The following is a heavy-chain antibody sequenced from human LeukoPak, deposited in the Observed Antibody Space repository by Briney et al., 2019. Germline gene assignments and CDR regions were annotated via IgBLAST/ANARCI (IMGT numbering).Heavy chain of an antibody. D-gene: IGHD5-18*01. J-gene: IGHJ3*02. Sequence: SETLSLTCAVYGGSFSGYYWSWIRQPPGKGLEWIGEINHSGSTNYNPSLKSRVTISVDTSKNQFSLKLSSVTAADTAVYYCARARGYSYDPDAFDIWGQGTMVTVSS. CDR3: ARARGYSYDPDAFDI. CDR1: GGSFSGYY. V-gene: IGHV4-34*01. CDR2: INHSGST.